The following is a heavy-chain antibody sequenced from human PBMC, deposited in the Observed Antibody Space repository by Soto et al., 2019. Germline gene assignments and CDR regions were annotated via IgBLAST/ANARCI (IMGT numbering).Heavy chain of an antibody. CDR1: GFTFSSYS. CDR2: ISSSSSTI. Sequence: GGSLRLSCAASGFTFSSYSMNWVRQAPGKGLEWVSYISSSSSTIYYADSVKGRFTISRDNAKNSLYLQMNSLRDEDTAVYYCARKGVGATYYYYYGMDVWGQGTTVPVSS. D-gene: IGHD1-26*01. CDR3: ARKGVGATYYYYYGMDV. V-gene: IGHV3-48*02. J-gene: IGHJ6*02.